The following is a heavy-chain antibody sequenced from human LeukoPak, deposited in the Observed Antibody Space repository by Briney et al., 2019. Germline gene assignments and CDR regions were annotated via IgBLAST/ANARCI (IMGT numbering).Heavy chain of an antibody. CDR2: IYYSGST. CDR3: ARDNYYYGPPED. D-gene: IGHD3-10*01. CDR1: GGSISSYY. V-gene: IGHV4-59*01. Sequence: SETLSLTCTVSGGSISSYYWSWIRQPPGKGLVWIGYIYYSGSTNYNPSLKSRVTISVDTSKNQFSLKLSSVTAADTAVYYCARDNYYYGPPEDWGQGTLVTVSS. J-gene: IGHJ4*02.